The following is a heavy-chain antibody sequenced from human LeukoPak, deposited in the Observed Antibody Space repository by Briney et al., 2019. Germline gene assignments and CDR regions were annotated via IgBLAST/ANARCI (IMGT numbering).Heavy chain of an antibody. Sequence: PSETLSLTCTVSGGSISSYYWSWIRQPPGKGLEWIGYIYYSGSTNYNPSLKSRVTISVDTSKNQFSLKLSSATAADTAVYYCARPSIAAAGTGAFDIWGQGTMVTVSS. D-gene: IGHD6-13*01. CDR2: IYYSGST. CDR1: GGSISSYY. J-gene: IGHJ3*02. V-gene: IGHV4-59*08. CDR3: ARPSIAAAGTGAFDI.